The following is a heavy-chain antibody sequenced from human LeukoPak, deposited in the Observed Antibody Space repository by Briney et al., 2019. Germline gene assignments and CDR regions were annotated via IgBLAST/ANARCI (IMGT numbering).Heavy chain of an antibody. D-gene: IGHD1-26*01. J-gene: IGHJ4*01. CDR1: GFTFSSYA. V-gene: IGHV3-23*01. Sequence: GGSLRLSCAASGFTFSSYAMTWVRQAPGKGLEWVSAISASGGSTYYADSVKGRFTISRDNSKNTLYLQMNSLRAEDTAVYYCAKVARLGWELLSYYFDSWGQEPWSPSP. CDR2: ISASGGST. CDR3: AKVARLGWELLSYYFDS.